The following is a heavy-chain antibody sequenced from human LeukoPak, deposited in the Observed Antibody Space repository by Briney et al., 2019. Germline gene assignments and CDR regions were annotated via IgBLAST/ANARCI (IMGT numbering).Heavy chain of an antibody. CDR3: ARGSSSWYYLDY. CDR2: ISSTGGTT. CDR1: GITFSSYG. V-gene: IGHV3-23*01. Sequence: GGSLRLSCAASGITFSSYGMSWVRRAPGKGLEWVSSISSTGGTTYYADSVKGRFTISRDNSKNTLYLQMNSLRVEDTAVYYCARGSSSWYYLDYWGQGTLVTVSS. D-gene: IGHD6-13*01. J-gene: IGHJ4*02.